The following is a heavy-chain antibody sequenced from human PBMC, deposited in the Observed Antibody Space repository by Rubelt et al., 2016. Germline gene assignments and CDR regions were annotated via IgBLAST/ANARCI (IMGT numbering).Heavy chain of an antibody. D-gene: IGHD3-10*01. V-gene: IGHV3-21*04. J-gene: IGHJ4*02. CDR3: ARDRELLCGDCVLADY. Sequence: YYADSVKGRFTISRDNAKNSLYLQMNSLRAEDTAVYYCARDRELLCGDCVLADYWGQGTLVTVSS.